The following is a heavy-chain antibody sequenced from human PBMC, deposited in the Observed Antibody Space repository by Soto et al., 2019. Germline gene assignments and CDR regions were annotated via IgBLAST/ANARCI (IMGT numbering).Heavy chain of an antibody. CDR1: GYTFTSYG. CDR3: ARDFITFGGVIVPDDFDI. D-gene: IGHD3-16*02. CDR2: ISAYNGNT. J-gene: IGHJ3*02. V-gene: IGHV1-18*01. Sequence: ASVKVSCKASGYTFTSYGISWVRQAPGQGLEWMGWISAYNGNTNYAQKLQGRVTVTTDTSTSTAYMELRSLRSDDTAVYYCARDFITFGGVIVPDDFDIWGQGTMVTVSS.